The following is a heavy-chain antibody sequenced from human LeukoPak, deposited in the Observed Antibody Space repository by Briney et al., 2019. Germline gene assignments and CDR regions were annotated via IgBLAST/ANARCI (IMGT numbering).Heavy chain of an antibody. CDR3: TPVMVEDRGF. Sequence: PGGSLRPSCAASGFIFNKAWMNWVRQAPGKGPEWVVRIKSNNDGGTTDYASPVEGRFIISRDDSKNTIYLQMNRLIIDDTAIYYCTPVMVEDRGFWGQGTLVTVSS. CDR2: IKSNNDGGTT. CDR1: GFIFNKAW. V-gene: IGHV3-15*01. D-gene: IGHD2-21*01. J-gene: IGHJ4*02.